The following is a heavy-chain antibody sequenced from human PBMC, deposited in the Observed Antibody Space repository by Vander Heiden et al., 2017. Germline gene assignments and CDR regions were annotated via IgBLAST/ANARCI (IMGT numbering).Heavy chain of an antibody. D-gene: IGHD3-16*01. CDR1: GFTLNNHD. Sequence: QVQLVESGGGVVQPGRSLRLSCAASGFTLNNHDMHWVRQAPGKGLEWVAVIGSGGAKQHYADSVNGRFTISRSRDNSINTLYLQMSSLRADDTAVYYCARGRGLHHDAFDIWGQGTMVTVSS. V-gene: IGHV3-33*03. CDR3: ARGRGLHHDAFDI. CDR2: IGSGGAKQ. J-gene: IGHJ3*02.